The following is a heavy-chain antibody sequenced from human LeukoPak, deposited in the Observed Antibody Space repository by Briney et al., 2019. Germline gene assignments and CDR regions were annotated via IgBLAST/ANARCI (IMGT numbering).Heavy chain of an antibody. V-gene: IGHV3-23*01. CDR1: GFTFSSTT. Sequence: GGPLRLPCVASGFTFSSTTMGWVRQAPGRGLEWVSSITAIDGRTYYADSVRGRFTISRDNSKNTVYLQLNSLRAGDTAIYYCTKDRRGPAAGTWYFDSWGQGTLVTVSS. D-gene: IGHD6-13*01. CDR3: TKDRRGPAAGTWYFDS. J-gene: IGHJ4*02. CDR2: ITAIDGRT.